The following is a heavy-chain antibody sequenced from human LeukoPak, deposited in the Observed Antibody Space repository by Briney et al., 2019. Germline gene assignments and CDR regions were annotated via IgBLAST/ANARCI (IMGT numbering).Heavy chain of an antibody. CDR1: GFTFSSYA. CDR3: AKGPPQVVPAAPYYYGMDV. Sequence: GGSLRLSCAASGFTFSSYAMSWVRQAPGKGLEWVSAISGSGGSTYYADSVKGRFTISRDNSKSTLYLQMNSLRAEDTAVYYCAKGPPQVVPAAPYYYGMDVWGQGTTVTVSS. D-gene: IGHD2-2*01. V-gene: IGHV3-23*01. CDR2: ISGSGGST. J-gene: IGHJ6*02.